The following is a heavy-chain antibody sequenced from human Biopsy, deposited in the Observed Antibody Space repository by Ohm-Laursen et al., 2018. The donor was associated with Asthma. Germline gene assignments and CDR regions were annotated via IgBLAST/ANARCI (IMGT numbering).Heavy chain of an antibody. D-gene: IGHD7-27*01. CDR2: ISPNSGGT. V-gene: IGHV1-2*06. CDR3: ARGQKSPGDRWFDP. Sequence: ASVKVSCKTSGYTFIGYHIHWVRQAPGQGLEWMGRISPNSGGTNYAQKFQGRVTMTSDTSISTAYMELSRLRPDDTALYYCARGQKSPGDRWFDPWGQGTLVTVSS. J-gene: IGHJ5*02. CDR1: GYTFIGYH.